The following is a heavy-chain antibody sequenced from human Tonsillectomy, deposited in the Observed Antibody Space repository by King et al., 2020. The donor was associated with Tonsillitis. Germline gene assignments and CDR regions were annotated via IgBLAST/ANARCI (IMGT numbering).Heavy chain of an antibody. D-gene: IGHD5-18*01. J-gene: IGHJ2*01. CDR2: IYYSGST. CDR1: GGSISSSSYY. V-gene: IGHV4-39*01. Sequence: LQLQESGPGLVKPSETLSLTCTVSGGSISSSSYYWGWIRQPPGKGLEWIGNIYYSGSTYYNPSLKSRVTISVDTSKNQFSLKLSSVTAADTALYYCARPVTAMVTGWYFDLWGRGTLVTVSS. CDR3: ARPVTAMVTGWYFDL.